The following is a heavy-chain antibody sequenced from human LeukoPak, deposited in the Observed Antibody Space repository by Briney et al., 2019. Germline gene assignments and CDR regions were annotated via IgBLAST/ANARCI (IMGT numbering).Heavy chain of an antibody. CDR2: IYYSGST. CDR3: ARAGDFYGDYGKDPFDY. V-gene: IGHV4-59*01. CDR1: GGPISSYY. D-gene: IGHD4-17*01. Sequence: SETLSLTCTVSGGPISSYYWSWLRQPPGKGLESIGYIYYSGSTNYNPSLKSRVTISVDTSKNQFSLKLSSVTAADTAVYYCARAGDFYGDYGKDPFDYWGQGTLVTVSS. J-gene: IGHJ4*02.